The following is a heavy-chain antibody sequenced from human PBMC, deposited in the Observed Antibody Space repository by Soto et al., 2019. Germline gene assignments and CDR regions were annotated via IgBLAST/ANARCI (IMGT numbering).Heavy chain of an antibody. D-gene: IGHD6-6*01. CDR3: ARAIGIAARPDYYYGMDV. J-gene: IGHJ6*02. CDR2: IIPIFGTA. CDR1: GGTFSSYA. Sequence: SVKVSCKASGGTFSSYAISWVRQAPGQGLERMGGIIPIFGTANYAQKFQGRVTITADESTSTAYMELSSLRSEDTAVYYCARAIGIAARPDYYYGMDVWGQGTTVTVSS. V-gene: IGHV1-69*13.